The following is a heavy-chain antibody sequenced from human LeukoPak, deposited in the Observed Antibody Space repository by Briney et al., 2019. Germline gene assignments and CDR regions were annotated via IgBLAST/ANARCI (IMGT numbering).Heavy chain of an antibody. D-gene: IGHD3-22*01. Sequence: PGGSLRLSCAASGFTFSSYITNWVRQAPGKGLEWVSSISSRSSQIYYADSVKGRFTISRDNAKNSLYLQMNSLRAEDTAVYYCARYSSGFDYWGQGTLVTVSS. CDR1: GFTFSSYI. CDR2: ISSRSSQI. CDR3: ARYSSGFDY. V-gene: IGHV3-21*01. J-gene: IGHJ4*02.